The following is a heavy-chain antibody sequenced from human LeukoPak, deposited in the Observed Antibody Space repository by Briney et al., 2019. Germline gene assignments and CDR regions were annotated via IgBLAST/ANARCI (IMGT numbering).Heavy chain of an antibody. D-gene: IGHD6-13*01. CDR1: GYTFTSYY. CDR3: ASSSSWYCFDI. J-gene: IGHJ3*02. Sequence: GESLKISCKASGYTFTSYYMHWVRQAPGQGLEWMGIINPSGGSTSYAQKFQGRVTMTRDTSTSTVYMELSSLRSEDTAVYYCASSSSWYCFDIWGQGTMVTVSS. V-gene: IGHV1-46*01. CDR2: INPSGGST.